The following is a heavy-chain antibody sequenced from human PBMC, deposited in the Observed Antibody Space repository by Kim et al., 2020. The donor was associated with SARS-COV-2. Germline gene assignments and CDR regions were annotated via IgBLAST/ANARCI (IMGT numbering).Heavy chain of an antibody. D-gene: IGHD1-1*01. CDR1: GFTFSSHR. CDR3: VGRVISTGLAY. CDR2: MSRDGSNT. Sequence: GGSLRLSCVASGFTFSSHRMHWVRQAPGKGLVWVSRMSRDGSNTKYADSVKGRFTTSSDNAKNMLYLQMNSLRAEDTAVYYCVGRVISTGLAYWGQGTLV. V-gene: IGHV3-74*01. J-gene: IGHJ4*02.